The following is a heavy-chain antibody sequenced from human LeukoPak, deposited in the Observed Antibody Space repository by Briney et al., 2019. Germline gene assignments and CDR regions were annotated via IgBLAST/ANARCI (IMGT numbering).Heavy chain of an antibody. Sequence: GGSLRLSCAASGFTFSSYGMHWVRQAPGKGLEWVAVIWYGGSNKYYADSVKGRFTISRDNSKNTLYLQMSSLRAEDTAVYYCARTYYYDSSGYYPFDYWGQGTLVTVSS. CDR1: GFTFSSYG. V-gene: IGHV3-33*01. CDR2: IWYGGSNK. CDR3: ARTYYYDSSGYYPFDY. J-gene: IGHJ4*02. D-gene: IGHD3-22*01.